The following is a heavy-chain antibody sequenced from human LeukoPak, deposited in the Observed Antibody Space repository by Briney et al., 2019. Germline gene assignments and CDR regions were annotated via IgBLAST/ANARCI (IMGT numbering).Heavy chain of an antibody. CDR3: ARDCYGTSGCLDY. CDR2: IYYSGST. CDR1: GGSISNSNW. V-gene: IGHV4-4*02. D-gene: IGHD3-22*01. J-gene: IGHJ4*02. Sequence: ASETLSLTCAVSGGSISNSNWWSWVRQPPEKGLEWIGEIYYSGSTNYNPSLKSRITISVDKSKNQFSLKLSSVTAADTAVYYCARDCYGTSGCLDYWGQGTLVTVSS.